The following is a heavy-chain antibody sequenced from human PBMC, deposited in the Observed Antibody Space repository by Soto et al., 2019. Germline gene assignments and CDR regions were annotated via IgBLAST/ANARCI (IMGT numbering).Heavy chain of an antibody. CDR1: GDSIRSYY. CDR2: IYDSGST. Sequence: QVQLQESGPGLVKPSETLSLTCTVSGDSIRSYYWSWIRQPPGKGLEWIGYIYDSGSTNYNPSLNSRASVPVDPAKNHFSLKFTSVTSADLAVFSCARSPILCGDYASLSFNPWGRGTLVNFS. V-gene: IGHV4-59*01. D-gene: IGHD4-17*01. J-gene: IGHJ2*01. CDR3: ARSPILCGDYASLSFNP.